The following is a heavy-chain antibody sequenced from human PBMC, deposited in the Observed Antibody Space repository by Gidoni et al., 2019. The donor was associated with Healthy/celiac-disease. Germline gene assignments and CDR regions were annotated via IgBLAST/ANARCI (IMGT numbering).Heavy chain of an antibody. CDR1: GGSISSSSYS. CDR2: IYYSGST. V-gene: IGHV4-39*01. J-gene: IGHJ5*02. CDR3: ARHIPLSTICGAPKGDNWFDP. Sequence: QLQLQESGPGLVKPSETLSLPCTVSGGSISSSSYSWGWIRQPPGKGLEWIGSIYYSGSTYYNPSLKSRVTRSVETSKNQFSLKLSSVTAAETAVYYCARHIPLSTICGAPKGDNWFDPWGQGTLVTVSS. D-gene: IGHD3-3*01.